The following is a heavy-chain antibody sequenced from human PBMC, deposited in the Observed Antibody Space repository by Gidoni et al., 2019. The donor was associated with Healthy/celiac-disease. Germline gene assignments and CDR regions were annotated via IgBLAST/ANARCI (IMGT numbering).Heavy chain of an antibody. Sequence: EVQLLESGGGLVQPGGSLRLSWAASGFTFSSYAMSWVRQVPGKGLEWVSAISGSGGSTYYADSVKGRFTISRDNSKNTLYLQMNSLRAEDTAVYYCAKAPVAGLRGHFDYWGQGTLVTVSS. J-gene: IGHJ4*02. CDR2: ISGSGGST. CDR1: GFTFSSYA. D-gene: IGHD6-19*01. V-gene: IGHV3-23*01. CDR3: AKAPVAGLRGHFDY.